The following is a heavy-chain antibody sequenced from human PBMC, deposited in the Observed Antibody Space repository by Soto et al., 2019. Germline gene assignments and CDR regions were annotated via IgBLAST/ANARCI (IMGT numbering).Heavy chain of an antibody. CDR3: ARDRSTYGGGGTGEVKENWFDP. J-gene: IGHJ5*02. Sequence: SETLSLTCSVSGGSISRHYWSWIRQPPGKGLEWIGYAYYSGDTGYNPSLQSRVTMAVDTSKNQVSLKLTSVTAADTAVYYCARDRSTYGGGGTGEVKENWFDPWGQGALVTVSS. D-gene: IGHD2-8*01. V-gene: IGHV4-59*11. CDR1: GGSISRHY. CDR2: AYYSGDT.